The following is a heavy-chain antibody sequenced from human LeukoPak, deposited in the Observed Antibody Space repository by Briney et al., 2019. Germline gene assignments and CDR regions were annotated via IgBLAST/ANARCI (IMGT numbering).Heavy chain of an antibody. CDR1: GGSISSGTHY. V-gene: IGHV4-31*11. J-gene: IGHJ6*02. CDR2: IYNTGSA. Sequence: SETLSLTCAVSGGSISSGTHYWNWIRQHPGQGLEWIGHIYNTGSAYYNPSLMSRVSISIDTSENQFSLKLSSVTAADTAVYYCASTHCASPSCYSYYYSGLDVWGQGITVIVSS. D-gene: IGHD2-2*01. CDR3: ASTHCASPSCYSYYYSGLDV.